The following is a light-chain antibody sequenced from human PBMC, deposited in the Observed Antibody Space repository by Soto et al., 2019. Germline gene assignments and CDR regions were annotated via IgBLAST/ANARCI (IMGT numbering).Light chain of an antibody. CDR2: GAS. V-gene: IGKV3-15*01. Sequence: EIVLTQSPGTLSLSPGERATLSCRASQSVSSSYLAWYQQKQGQVPRLLLYGASTRATGIPDRFSGSGSGTEFTLTISSLQSEDFAVYYCQHYNNWLGTFGGGTKVDIK. J-gene: IGKJ4*01. CDR1: QSVSSSY. CDR3: QHYNNWLGT.